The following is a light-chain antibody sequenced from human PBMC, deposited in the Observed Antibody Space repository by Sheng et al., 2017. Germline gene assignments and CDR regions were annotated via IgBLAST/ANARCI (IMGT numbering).Light chain of an antibody. CDR1: QSVSRNY. CDR2: GAS. CDR3: QQYGSSPYT. Sequence: EIVLTQSPGILSLSPGERATLSFRASQSVSRNYLAWNQQKPGQAPRLLMYGASSRATGIPDRFSGSESGTDFTLTISRLEPEDFAVYYCQQYGSSPYTFGQGTKLEI. V-gene: IGKV3-20*01. J-gene: IGKJ2*01.